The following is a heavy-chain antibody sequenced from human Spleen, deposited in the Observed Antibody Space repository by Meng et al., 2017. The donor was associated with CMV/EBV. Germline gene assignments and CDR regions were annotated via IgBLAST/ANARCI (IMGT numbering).Heavy chain of an antibody. V-gene: IGHV1-18*01. CDR1: GYTFTSYG. D-gene: IGHD6-13*01. CDR2: ISAYNGNT. J-gene: IGHJ1*01. CDR3: ARDQQLIPAEYFQH. Sequence: QVQLVQSGPAVKKPGASVKVSCKASGYTFTSYGMSGLRQAPGPGLEWMGWISAYNGNTIYAQKVQGRVTMTTDESTNTAYLELRSLRSDDTAVYYCARDQQLIPAEYFQHWGQGTLVTVSS.